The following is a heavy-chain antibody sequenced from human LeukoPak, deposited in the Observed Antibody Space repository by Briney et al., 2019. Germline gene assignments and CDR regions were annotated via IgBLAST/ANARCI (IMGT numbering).Heavy chain of an antibody. V-gene: IGHV4-30-4*08. CDR3: ARDRAKANYDFWSGYLVGMCMDV. CDR2: IYYSGST. Sequence: SENLSLTCTVSGGSISSGDYYWSWIRQPPGKGLDWIGYIYYSGSTYYNPSLKSRVTISVDTSKNQFSLKLSSVTAADTAVYYCARDRAKANYDFWSGYLVGMCMDVWGKGTTVTVSS. J-gene: IGHJ6*03. CDR1: GGSISSGDYY. D-gene: IGHD3-3*01.